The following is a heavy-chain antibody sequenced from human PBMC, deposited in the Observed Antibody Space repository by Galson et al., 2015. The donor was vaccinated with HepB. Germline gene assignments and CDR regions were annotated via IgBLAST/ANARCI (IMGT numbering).Heavy chain of an antibody. Sequence: SVKVSCKASGYTFTSYAMNWVRQAPGQGLEWMGWINTNTGNPTYAQGFTGRFVFSLDTSVSTAYLQISSLKAEDTAVYYCARELVQNYYYYMDVWGKGTTVTVSS. V-gene: IGHV7-4-1*02. CDR1: GYTFTSYA. CDR2: INTNTGNP. D-gene: IGHD6-13*01. J-gene: IGHJ6*03. CDR3: ARELVQNYYYYMDV.